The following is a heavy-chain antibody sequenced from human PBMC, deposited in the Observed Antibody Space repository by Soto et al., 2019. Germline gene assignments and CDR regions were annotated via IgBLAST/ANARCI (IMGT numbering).Heavy chain of an antibody. J-gene: IGHJ5*02. V-gene: IGHV1-18*01. CDR3: ARVRGTGLTWFDP. D-gene: IGHD3-16*01. CDR2: ISAYNGNT. Sequence: QVQLVQSGAEVKKPGASVKVSCKASGYTFTSYGISWVRQAPGQGLEWMGWISAYNGNTNYAHSLQGRVTMTTDTSTGTAHMELRSLRSDDTAVYYCARVRGTGLTWFDPWGQGTLVTVSS. CDR1: GYTFTSYG.